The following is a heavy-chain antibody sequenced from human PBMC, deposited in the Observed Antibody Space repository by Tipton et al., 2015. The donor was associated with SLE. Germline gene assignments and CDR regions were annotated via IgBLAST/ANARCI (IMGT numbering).Heavy chain of an antibody. CDR2: ISGSGTRT. CDR3: AARGNYLHY. J-gene: IGHJ4*02. CDR1: GFTFSRHD. Sequence: SLRLSCAASGFTFSRHDMSWVRQAPGKGLEWVSAISGSGTRTYYADSVRGRFTISRDNSKNTMYLQMNSLRVEDTAVYYCAARGNYLHYWGQGTLVTVSS. V-gene: IGHV3-23*01.